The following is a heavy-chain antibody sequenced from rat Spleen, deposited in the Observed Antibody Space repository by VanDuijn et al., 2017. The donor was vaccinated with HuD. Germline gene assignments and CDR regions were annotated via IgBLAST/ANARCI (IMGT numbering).Heavy chain of an antibody. J-gene: IGHJ4*01. V-gene: IGHV5-31*01. D-gene: IGHD2-1*01. Sequence: EVQLVESGGGLVQPGGSLKLSCVPSGFTFDTYWMTWIRQAPGKGLEWVASITNTGETTYYPDSVKGRFTISRDNAETTLYLQMNSLRSEDTATYYCARHEIDYVMDAWGQGASVTVSS. CDR3: ARHEIDYVMDA. CDR2: ITNTGETT. CDR1: GFTFDTYW.